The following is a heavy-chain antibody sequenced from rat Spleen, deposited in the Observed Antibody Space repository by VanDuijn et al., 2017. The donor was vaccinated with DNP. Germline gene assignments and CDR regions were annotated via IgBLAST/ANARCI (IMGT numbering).Heavy chain of an antibody. CDR2: ISGAGAT. CDR1: GFSLTNFG. CDR3: TGGGSNIYPFTY. Sequence: QVQLRESGPGLVQPSQTLSLTCTVSGFSLTNFGINWVRQPPGKGLEWIAAISGAGATYYNSVLKSRLSFSRDTSKSQVFLKMDSLQTEDSAIYFCTGGGSNIYPFTYWGQGTLVTVSS. J-gene: IGHJ3*01. D-gene: IGHD1-2*01. V-gene: IGHV2S12*01.